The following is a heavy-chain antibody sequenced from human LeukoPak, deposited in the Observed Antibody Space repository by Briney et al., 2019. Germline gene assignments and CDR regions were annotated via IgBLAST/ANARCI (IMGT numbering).Heavy chain of an antibody. CDR1: GFTFSSYA. J-gene: IGHJ4*02. CDR3: ARGDILTGYYNLDY. D-gene: IGHD3-9*01. Sequence: PVGSLRLSCAASGFTFSSYAMHWVRQAPGKGLEWVAVISYDGSNKYYADSVKGRFTISRDNSKNTLYLQMNSLRAEDTAVYYCARGDILTGYYNLDYWGQGTLVTVSS. V-gene: IGHV3-30-3*01. CDR2: ISYDGSNK.